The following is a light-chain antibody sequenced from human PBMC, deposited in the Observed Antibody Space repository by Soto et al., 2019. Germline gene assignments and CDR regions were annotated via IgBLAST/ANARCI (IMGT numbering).Light chain of an antibody. Sequence: LTQLPSVSGSPGQSVTISCTGTSSDVGSYNRVSWYQQPPGTAPKLMIYEVSNRPTGVPDRFSGSKSGNTASLTISGLQAEDEADYYCSSYTSTSTYVFGTGTKVTVL. J-gene: IGLJ1*01. V-gene: IGLV2-18*02. CDR1: SSDVGSYNR. CDR3: SSYTSTSTYV. CDR2: EVS.